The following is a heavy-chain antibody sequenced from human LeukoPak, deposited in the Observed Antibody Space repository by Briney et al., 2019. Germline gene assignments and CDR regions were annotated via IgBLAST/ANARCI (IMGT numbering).Heavy chain of an antibody. V-gene: IGHV3-49*03. CDR1: GFTFGDYG. CDR3: SRAAGYDFILEY. D-gene: IGHD5-12*01. CDR2: IRSEAHDTTP. J-gene: IGHJ4*02. Sequence: GSLRLSCTASGFTFGDYGMSCFRQAPGKGLEWVGFIRSEAHDTTPQYGASVKGRFTISKDDSRRTAFLQMSSLKTEDTAVYYCSRAAGYDFILEYWGQGTLVTVSS.